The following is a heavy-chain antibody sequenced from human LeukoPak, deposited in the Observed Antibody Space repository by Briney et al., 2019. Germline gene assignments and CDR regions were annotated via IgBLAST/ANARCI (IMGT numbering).Heavy chain of an antibody. D-gene: IGHD1-14*01. CDR1: GGSISSYY. J-gene: IGHJ4*02. CDR3: ARGTNPYYFDY. CDR2: IYYSGST. V-gene: IGHV4-59*01. Sequence: PSETLSLTCTVSGGSISSYYWSWIRHPPGKGLEWIGYIYYSGSTNYNPSLKSRVTISVDTSKNQFSLKLSSVTAADTAVYYCARGTNPYYFDYWGQGTLVTVSS.